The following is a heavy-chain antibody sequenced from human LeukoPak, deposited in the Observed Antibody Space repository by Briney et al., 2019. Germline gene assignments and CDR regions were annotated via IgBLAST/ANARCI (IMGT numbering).Heavy chain of an antibody. CDR3: AREDSSSWSYYFDY. V-gene: IGHV1-3*01. D-gene: IGHD6-13*01. CDR2: INAGNGNT. J-gene: IGHJ4*02. Sequence: ASVKVSCKASGYTFTIYAMHWVRQAPGQRLEWMGWINAGNGNTKYSQKFQGRVTITRDTSASTAYMELSSLRSEDTAVYYCAREDSSSWSYYFDYWGQGTLVTVSS. CDR1: GYTFTIYA.